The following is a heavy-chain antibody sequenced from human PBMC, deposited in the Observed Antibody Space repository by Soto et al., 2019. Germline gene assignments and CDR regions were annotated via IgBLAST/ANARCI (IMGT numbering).Heavy chain of an antibody. CDR2: ISAYNGNT. CDR1: GYTFTSYG. J-gene: IGHJ6*02. CDR3: ARDGLPSYYYGSGAPGYYYYGMGV. V-gene: IGHV1-18*01. D-gene: IGHD3-10*01. Sequence: AAVKVSCKASGYTFTSYGISWVRQAPGQGXEWMGWISAYNGNTNYAQKLQGRVTMTTDTSTSTAYMELRSLRSDDTAVYYCARDGLPSYYYGSGAPGYYYYGMGVWGQGATVTVSS.